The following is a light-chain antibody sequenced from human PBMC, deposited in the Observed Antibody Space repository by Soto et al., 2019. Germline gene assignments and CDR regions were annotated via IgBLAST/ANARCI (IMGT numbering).Light chain of an antibody. V-gene: IGKV1-33*01. CDR3: QQYDNLPSIT. CDR2: DAS. CDR1: QSISIW. J-gene: IGKJ5*01. Sequence: DIQMTQSPSTLSASVGDRVTITCRARQSISIWLAWYQQKPGKAPKLLIYDASNLETGVPSRFSGSGSGTDFTFTITSLQPEDIATYYCQQYDNLPSITFGQGTRLEIK.